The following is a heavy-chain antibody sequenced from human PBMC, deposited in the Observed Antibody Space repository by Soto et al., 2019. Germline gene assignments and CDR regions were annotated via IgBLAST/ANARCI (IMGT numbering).Heavy chain of an antibody. CDR2: INHSGST. D-gene: IGHD6-13*01. CDR3: ASGNLYSSXDPVALLGYYGMDV. CDR1: GGSFSGYY. J-gene: IGHJ6*02. Sequence: SETLSLTCAVYGGSFSGYYWSWIRQPPGKGLEWIGEINHSGSTNYNPSLKSRVTISVDTSKNQFSLKLSSVTAADTAVYYCASGNLYSSXDPVALLGYYGMDVWGQGTTVTVSS. V-gene: IGHV4-34*01.